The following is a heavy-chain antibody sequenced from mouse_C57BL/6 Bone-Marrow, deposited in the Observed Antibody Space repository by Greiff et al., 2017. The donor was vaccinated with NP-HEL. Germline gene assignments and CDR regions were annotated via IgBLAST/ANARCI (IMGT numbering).Heavy chain of an antibody. CDR1: GYTFTSYW. CDR3: ARMGYGYWYFDV. J-gene: IGHJ1*03. Sequence: QVQLQQPGAELVMPGASVKLSCTASGYTFTSYWMHWVKQRPGQGLEWIGEIDPSDSYTNYNQKFKGKSTLTVDKSSSTAYMQLSSLTSEDSAVYYCARMGYGYWYFDVWGTGTTVTVSS. D-gene: IGHD1-1*01. V-gene: IGHV1-69*01. CDR2: IDPSDSYT.